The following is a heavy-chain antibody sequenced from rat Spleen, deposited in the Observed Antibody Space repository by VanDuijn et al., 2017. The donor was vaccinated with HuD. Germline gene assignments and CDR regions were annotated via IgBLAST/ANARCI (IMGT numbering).Heavy chain of an antibody. CDR2: ILYDDTNT. J-gene: IGHJ1*01. CDR1: GFTFSDYA. CDR3: ARHPQLGVFWYFDF. Sequence: EVQLVESGGGLVQPGRSLKFSCVASGFTFSDYAMAWVRQAPKKGLEWVATILYDDTNTYYRDSVKGRFTISRDNTKNTLYLQMDSRRSEDTATYYCARHPQLGVFWYFDFWGPGTMVTVSS. D-gene: IGHD5-1*01. V-gene: IGHV5-17*01.